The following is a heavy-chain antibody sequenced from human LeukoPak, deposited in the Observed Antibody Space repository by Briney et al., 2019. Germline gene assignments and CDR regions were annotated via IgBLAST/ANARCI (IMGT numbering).Heavy chain of an antibody. J-gene: IGHJ4*02. Sequence: PSETLSLTCTVSGDSIRSYYWSWIRQPAGKGLEWIGRIYTSGSTNYNPSLKSRVTMSVDTSKNQFSLKLSSVTAADTAVYYCARDGESYYYGSGSPYFDYWGQGTLVTVSS. CDR2: IYTSGST. CDR1: GDSIRSYY. V-gene: IGHV4-4*07. CDR3: ARDGESYYYGSGSPYFDY. D-gene: IGHD3-10*01.